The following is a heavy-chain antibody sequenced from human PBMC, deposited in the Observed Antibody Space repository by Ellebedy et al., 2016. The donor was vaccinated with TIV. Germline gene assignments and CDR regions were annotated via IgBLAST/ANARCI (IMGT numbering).Heavy chain of an antibody. J-gene: IGHJ4*02. CDR1: GFTFSDAW. CDR2: IKSKADGATA. CDR3: TPLGSY. D-gene: IGHD2-15*01. V-gene: IGHV3-15*01. Sequence: GESLKISXATSGFTFSDAWMSWVRQAPGKGLEWIGRIKSKADGATADYAVAVKGRFTISRDDSKSTLYLQMNTLKTEDTGVYYCTPLGSYWGQGTLVTVSS.